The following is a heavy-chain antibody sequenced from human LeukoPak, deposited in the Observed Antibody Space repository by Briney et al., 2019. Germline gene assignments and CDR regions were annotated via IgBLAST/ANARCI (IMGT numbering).Heavy chain of an antibody. CDR2: ISSSSSYI. CDR1: GFTLSSYA. CDR3: ARSLLWFGELLGRNWFDP. V-gene: IGHV3-21*01. D-gene: IGHD3-10*01. Sequence: GGSLRLSCAASGFTLSSYAMTWVRQAPGKGLEWVSSISSSSSYIYYADSVKGRFTISRDNAKNSLYLQMNSLRAEDTAVYYCARSLLWFGELLGRNWFDPWGQGTLVTVSS. J-gene: IGHJ5*02.